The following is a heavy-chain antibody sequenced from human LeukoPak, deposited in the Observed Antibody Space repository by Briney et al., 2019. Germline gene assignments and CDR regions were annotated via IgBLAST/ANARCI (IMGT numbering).Heavy chain of an antibody. J-gene: IGHJ6*04. CDR3: ARGDYYYYYGMDV. V-gene: IGHV3-53*01. CDR1: GFTVSSNY. CDR2: IYSGGST. Sequence: GGSLRLSCAASGFTVSSNYMSWVRQAPGKGLEWVSVIYSGGSTYYADSVKGRFTISRDNAKNSLYLQMNSLRAEDTAVYYCARGDYYYYYGMDVWGKGTTVTVSS.